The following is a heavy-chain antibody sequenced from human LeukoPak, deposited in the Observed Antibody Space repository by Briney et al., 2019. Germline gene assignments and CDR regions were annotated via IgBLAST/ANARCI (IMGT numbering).Heavy chain of an antibody. CDR2: IKAKTNGGTA. CDR3: ATEGFTYGYHGIDI. V-gene: IGHV3-15*01. D-gene: IGHD5-18*01. Sequence: GGSQRLSCAASGFTFSNAWMSWVRRAPGKGLEWVGRIKAKTNGGTADYTPPVKGRFTISRDDSKNTLYLQMNSLKSDDTAVYYCATEGFTYGYHGIDIWGQGTIVTVSS. CDR1: GFTFSNAW. J-gene: IGHJ3*02.